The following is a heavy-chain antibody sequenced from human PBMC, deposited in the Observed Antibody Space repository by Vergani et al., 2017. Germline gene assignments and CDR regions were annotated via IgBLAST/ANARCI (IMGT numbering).Heavy chain of an antibody. CDR2: IYHSGGA. J-gene: IGHJ4*02. CDR1: GGSITSSSYY. CDR3: ARTESFILRYFHWAL. Sequence: QLHLQESGPGLVKPSETLSLTCTVSGGSITSSSYYWGWILQPPGKGLEWIGNIYHSGGAYYNPSLKGRVTLSVDTSKNQFSLEVTSVTAADTAIYFCARTESFILRYFHWALWGQGTLVTVSS. V-gene: IGHV4-39*01. D-gene: IGHD3-9*01.